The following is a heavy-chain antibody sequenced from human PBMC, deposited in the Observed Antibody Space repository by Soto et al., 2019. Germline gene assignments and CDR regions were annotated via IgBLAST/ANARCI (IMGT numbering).Heavy chain of an antibody. J-gene: IGHJ4*02. CDR3: ARGREFDS. CDR2: IFPSWTT. CDR1: GGSLTSGTYS. V-gene: IGHV4-30-2*01. Sequence: HLQLLESGSRLVKPSQTLSLTCAVSGGSLTSGTYSWNWIRQPPGKGLEWIGYIFPSWTTYYNPSLKSRVSISIDVSKNQFSLKLRSLTAADTDVYYCARGREFDSWGQGTLVTVSS.